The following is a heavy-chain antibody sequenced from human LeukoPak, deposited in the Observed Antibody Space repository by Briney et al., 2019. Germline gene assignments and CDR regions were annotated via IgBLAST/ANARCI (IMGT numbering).Heavy chain of an antibody. CDR2: INHSGST. V-gene: IGHV4-34*01. Sequence: SETLSLTCAVYGGSFSGYYWSWIRQPPREGLEWIGEINHSGSTNYNPSLKSRVTISVDTSKNQFSLRLSSVTAADTAVYYCARVLEGSSGQHWYFDLWGRGTLVTVSS. D-gene: IGHD6-19*01. J-gene: IGHJ2*01. CDR1: GGSFSGYY. CDR3: ARVLEGSSGQHWYFDL.